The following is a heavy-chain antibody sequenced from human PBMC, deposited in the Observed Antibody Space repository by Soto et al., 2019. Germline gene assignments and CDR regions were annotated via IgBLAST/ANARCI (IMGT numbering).Heavy chain of an antibody. J-gene: IGHJ5*02. CDR2: ISGSGGST. V-gene: IGHV3-23*01. CDR3: PKGAWSEGYCSGGSCCTPLS. Sequence: EVQLLESGGGLVQPGGSLRLSCAASGFTFSSYAMSWVRQAPGKGLEWVSAISGSGGSTYYADSVKGRFTLSRDNSNNTLSRQMNSLRAEDTAVYYCPKGAWSEGYCSGGSCCTPLSWGQGTLVTVSS. CDR1: GFTFSSYA. D-gene: IGHD2-15*01.